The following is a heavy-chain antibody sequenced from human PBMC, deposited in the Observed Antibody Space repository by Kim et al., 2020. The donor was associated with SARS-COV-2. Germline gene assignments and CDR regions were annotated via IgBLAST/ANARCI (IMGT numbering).Heavy chain of an antibody. D-gene: IGHD3-10*01. CDR3: ARHGLWFGETYYGRDV. Sequence: SETLSLTCTVSGGSISSSSYYWGWIRQPPGKGLEWIGSIHYSGSTFYNPSFKSRVTISLDTSKNQFSLKLTSVTAADTAVYYCARHGLWFGETYYGRDVWGQGTTVSVSS. CDR2: IHYSGST. V-gene: IGHV4-39*01. J-gene: IGHJ6*02. CDR1: GGSISSSSYY.